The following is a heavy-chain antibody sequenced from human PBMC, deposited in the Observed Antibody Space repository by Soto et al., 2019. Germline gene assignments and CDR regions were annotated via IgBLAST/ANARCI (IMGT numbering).Heavy chain of an antibody. CDR1: GGTFSSYT. CDR2: IIPILGIA. CDR3: VRDTPYYYDSNGPHGGY. D-gene: IGHD3-22*01. J-gene: IGHJ4*02. Sequence: QVQLVQSGAEVKKPGSSVKVSCKASGGTFSSYTIRWVRQAPGQGLEWMGRIIPILGIANYAQKFQGRVTTTPDKSTSTAYMELSSLRSEDTAVYYCVRDTPYYYDSNGPHGGYWGQGTLVTVSS. V-gene: IGHV1-69*08.